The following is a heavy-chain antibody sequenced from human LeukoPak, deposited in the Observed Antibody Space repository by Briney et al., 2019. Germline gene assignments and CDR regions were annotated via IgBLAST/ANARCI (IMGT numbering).Heavy chain of an antibody. D-gene: IGHD1-26*01. V-gene: IGHV1-46*01. CDR3: ARDWARYSGSYSYDECYFDY. CDR1: GYTFTSYY. CDR2: INPSGGST. J-gene: IGHJ4*02. Sequence: ASVKVSCKASGYTFTSYYMHWVRQAPGQGLEWMGIINPSGGSTSYAQKFQGRVTMTRDTSTSTVYMELSSLRSEDTAVYYCARDWARYSGSYSYDECYFDYWGQGTLVTVSS.